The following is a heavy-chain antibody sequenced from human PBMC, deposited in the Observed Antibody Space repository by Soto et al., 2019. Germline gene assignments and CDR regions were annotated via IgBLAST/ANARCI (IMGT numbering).Heavy chain of an antibody. CDR1: GYTFTSYG. Sequence: QVQLVQCGAEVKKPGASVKVSCKASGYTFTSYGISWVRQAPGQGLEWMGGIIPIVGTANYAQKFQGRVTITADESTSTAYMELSSLRSEDTAVYYCASVGYSGYDLVGNYYYYGMDVWGQGTTVTVSS. V-gene: IGHV1-69*13. J-gene: IGHJ6*02. CDR2: IIPIVGTA. D-gene: IGHD5-12*01. CDR3: ASVGYSGYDLVGNYYYYGMDV.